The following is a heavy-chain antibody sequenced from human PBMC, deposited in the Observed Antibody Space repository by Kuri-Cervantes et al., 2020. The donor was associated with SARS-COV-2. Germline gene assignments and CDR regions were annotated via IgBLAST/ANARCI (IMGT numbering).Heavy chain of an antibody. Sequence: ASVKVSCKASGYTFTSYAMHWVRQAPGQRLEWMGWINAGNGNTKYSQKFQGRVTITRDTSASTAYMELSSLRSEDTAVYYCAADESDCSGGSCYHDGAYWGQGTLVPSPQ. CDR2: INAGNGNT. D-gene: IGHD2-15*01. CDR1: GYTFTSYA. V-gene: IGHV1-3*01. CDR3: AADESDCSGGSCYHDGAY. J-gene: IGHJ4*02.